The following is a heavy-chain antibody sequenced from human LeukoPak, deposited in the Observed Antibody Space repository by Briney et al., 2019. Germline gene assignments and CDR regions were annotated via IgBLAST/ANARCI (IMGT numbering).Heavy chain of an antibody. D-gene: IGHD3-10*01. CDR1: GGSFSGYY. V-gene: IGHV4-34*01. J-gene: IGHJ5*02. CDR3: ARAWPQYYYGSGTRWFDP. Sequence: SETLSLTCAVYGGSFSGYYWSWLRQPPGKGLEWIGEINHSGSTNYNPSLKSRVTISVDTSKNQFSLKLSSVTAADTAVYYCARAWPQYYYGSGTRWFDPWGQGTLVTVSS. CDR2: INHSGST.